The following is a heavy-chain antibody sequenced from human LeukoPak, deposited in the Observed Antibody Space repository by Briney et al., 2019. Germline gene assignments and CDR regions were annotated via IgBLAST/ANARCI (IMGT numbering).Heavy chain of an antibody. J-gene: IGHJ5*02. D-gene: IGHD6-19*01. Sequence: SETLSLTCTVSGYSISSGYYWGWLRQPPGRGLEWIGTIYYSGNTFYNPSLKSRVTISVDTSINHFSLTLTSLTAADTAVYFCSRHEHKALAGDTWGQGTLVTVSS. CDR2: IYYSGNT. CDR1: GYSISSGYY. V-gene: IGHV4-38-2*02. CDR3: SRHEHKALAGDT.